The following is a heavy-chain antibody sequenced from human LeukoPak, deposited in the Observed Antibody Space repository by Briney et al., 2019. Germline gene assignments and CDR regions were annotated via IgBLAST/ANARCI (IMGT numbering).Heavy chain of an antibody. CDR1: GFIFSDYY. J-gene: IGHJ4*02. Sequence: SGGSLRLSCAASGFIFSDYYMSWIRQAPGKGLEWISYISRGGDTIYYADSVKGRFTLSRDNAKDSLFLQMTNLRGEDTAIYYCARDRNGWVDYWGQGTLVTVSS. CDR3: ARDRNGWVDY. D-gene: IGHD1-14*01. CDR2: ISRGGDTI. V-gene: IGHV3-11*01.